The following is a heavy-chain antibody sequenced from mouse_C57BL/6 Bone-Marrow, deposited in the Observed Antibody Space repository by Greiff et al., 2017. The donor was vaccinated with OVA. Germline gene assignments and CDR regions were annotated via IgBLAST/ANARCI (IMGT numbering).Heavy chain of an antibody. D-gene: IGHD1-1*01. CDR3: ARPIYYYGVTDY. V-gene: IGHV1-64*01. CDR2: IHPNSGST. CDR1: GYTFTSYW. Sequence: VQLQESGAELVKPGASVKLSCKASGYTFTSYWMHWVKQRPGQGLEWIGMIHPNSGSTNYNEKFKSKATLTVDKSSSTAYMQLSSLTSEDSAVYYCARPIYYYGVTDYWGQGTTLTVSS. J-gene: IGHJ2*01.